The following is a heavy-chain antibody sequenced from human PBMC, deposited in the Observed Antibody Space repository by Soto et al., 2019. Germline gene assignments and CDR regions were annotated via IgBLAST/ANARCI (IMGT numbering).Heavy chain of an antibody. CDR3: AREVTYGGGSFSLGL. CDR1: GYFFTSNY. D-gene: IGHD3-10*01. V-gene: IGHV1-2*06. Sequence: GASVKVSCKTSGYFFTSNYIHWVRLAPGRGLEWMGRINPNNGDTHSPQKFQGRVTMNSDTSISTAYMEMSGLRSYDTALYYCAREVTYGGGSFSLGLWGQGTLVTVSS. CDR2: INPNNGDT. J-gene: IGHJ4*02.